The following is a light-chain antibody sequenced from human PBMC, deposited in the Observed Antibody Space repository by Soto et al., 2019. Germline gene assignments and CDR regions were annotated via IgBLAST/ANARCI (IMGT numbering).Light chain of an antibody. Sequence: EIVRTQSRGALSVSRGERATRACRAIQSVSSNLAWYQQTPGQAPRLLISDASNRATGIPARFSGSGSGTDFTPTISSLQPEDFAVYYCQQRSNWPPSLAFGQGTRLEIK. CDR3: QQRSNWPPSLA. J-gene: IGKJ5*01. CDR2: DAS. V-gene: IGKV3-11*01. CDR1: QSVSSN.